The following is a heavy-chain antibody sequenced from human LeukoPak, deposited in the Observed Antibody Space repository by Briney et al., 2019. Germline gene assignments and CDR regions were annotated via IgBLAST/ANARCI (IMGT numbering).Heavy chain of an antibody. J-gene: IGHJ4*02. CDR3: ARQVGATIVRPDY. D-gene: IGHD1-26*01. CDR1: GYSFTSYW. V-gene: IGHV5-51*01. Sequence: GESLKISCKGSGYSFTSYWIGWVRHMTGKGLEWMGIIYPGDSDTRYSPSFQGQVTISADKSISTAYLQWSSLKASDTAMYYCARQVGATIVRPDYWGQGTLVTVSS. CDR2: IYPGDSDT.